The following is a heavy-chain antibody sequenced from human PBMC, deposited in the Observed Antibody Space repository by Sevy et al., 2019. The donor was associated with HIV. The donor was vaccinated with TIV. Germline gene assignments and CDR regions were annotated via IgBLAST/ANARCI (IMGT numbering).Heavy chain of an antibody. CDR3: ARDPTYYDFWAGYYTGWFDP. CDR2: ISGTGNTK. Sequence: GGSLRLSCVGSGFRFSGYYMNWIRQAPGKGLEWVSYISGTGNTKYYTDSVKARFTISRDNAKNSLYLEMNSLRVDDTAVYYCARDPTYYDFWAGYYTGWFDPWGQGTLVTVSS. CDR1: GFRFSGYY. V-gene: IGHV3-11*01. D-gene: IGHD3-3*01. J-gene: IGHJ5*02.